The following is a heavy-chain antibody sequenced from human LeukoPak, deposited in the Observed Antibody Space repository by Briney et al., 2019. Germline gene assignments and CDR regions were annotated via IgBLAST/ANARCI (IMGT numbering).Heavy chain of an antibody. V-gene: IGHV3-64*01. CDR1: GFVFNSHS. D-gene: IGHD1-14*01. CDR3: AREEPAGSTDY. Sequence: GGSLRLSCAASGFVFNSHSMHWVRQAPGKGLECVSAISSNGGSTYYANCVKGRFTISRDNSKNTLYLQMGSLRAEDTALYYCAREEPAGSTDYWGQGTLVTVSP. J-gene: IGHJ4*02. CDR2: ISSNGGST.